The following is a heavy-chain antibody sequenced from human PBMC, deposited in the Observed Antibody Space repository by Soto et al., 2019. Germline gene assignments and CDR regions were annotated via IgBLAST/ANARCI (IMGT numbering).Heavy chain of an antibody. CDR2: FSIDGNSI. CDR1: GFTLSNFW. J-gene: IGHJ4*02. CDR3: VREGNWIRDY. V-gene: IGHV3-74*01. Sequence: EVQLVESGGGFVQPGGSLRLSCAASGFTLSNFWMHWVRQTPGKGLMWVSRFSIDGNSISYADSVKGRFTVSRDNAKNTLYLQMNSLTAEDTAVYYCVREGNWIRDYWGQGTLVTVSS. D-gene: IGHD1-1*01.